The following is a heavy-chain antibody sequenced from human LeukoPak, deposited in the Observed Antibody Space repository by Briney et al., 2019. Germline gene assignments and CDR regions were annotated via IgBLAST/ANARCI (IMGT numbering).Heavy chain of an antibody. D-gene: IGHD2-15*01. J-gene: IGHJ4*02. Sequence: ASVKVSCKASGYTFTGNNIHWVRQAPGQGLECMGWIHVKNGDTNYEQNFRGRVTMTMDTSTSTAYMELSGLRSDDTAVYYRARASNTLYGGQFFDSWGQGTLVAVSS. V-gene: IGHV1-2*02. CDR3: ARASNTLYGGQFFDS. CDR1: GYTFTGNN. CDR2: IHVKNGDT.